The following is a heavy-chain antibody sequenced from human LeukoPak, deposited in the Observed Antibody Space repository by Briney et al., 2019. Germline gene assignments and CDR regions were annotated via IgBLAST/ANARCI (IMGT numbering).Heavy chain of an antibody. J-gene: IGHJ4*02. CDR3: ARKYSGTNPFDY. V-gene: IGHV3-23*01. CDR2: INNSGGST. D-gene: IGHD1-26*01. CDR1: GFTFSSYA. Sequence: GGSLRLSCAASGFTFSSYAMSWVRQAPGKGLEWVSIINNSGGSTYYADSVKGRFTISRDLSKNTLYLQMNSLRAEDTALYYCARKYSGTNPFDYWGQGTLVTVSS.